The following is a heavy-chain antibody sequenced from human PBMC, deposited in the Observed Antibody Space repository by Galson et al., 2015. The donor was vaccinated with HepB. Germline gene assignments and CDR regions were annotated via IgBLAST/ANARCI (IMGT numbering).Heavy chain of an antibody. J-gene: IGHJ1*01. CDR2: ISGSGSYI. D-gene: IGHD3-10*01. CDR3: AKGGAYGELLVDQ. CDR1: GFNFNVHN. V-gene: IGHV3-21*01. Sequence: SLRLSCAASGFNFNVHNMNWVRQAPGKGLEWVSSISGSGSYIHYADSVKGRFTISRDNANGFLYLQMNDLRAEDTAVYYCAKGGAYGELLVDQWGQGTLLTVS.